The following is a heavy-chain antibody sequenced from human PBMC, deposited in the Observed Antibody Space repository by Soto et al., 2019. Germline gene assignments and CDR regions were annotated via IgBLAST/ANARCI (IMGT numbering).Heavy chain of an antibody. V-gene: IGHV3-15*07. D-gene: IGHD6-19*01. CDR3: TTDLWSSGWHPGGGDAFDI. Sequence: GGSLRLSCAASGFTFSNAWMNWVRQAPGKGLEWVGRIKSKTDGGTTDYAAPVKGRFTISRDDSKNTLYLQMNSLKTEDTAVYYCTTDLWSSGWHPGGGDAFDIWGQGTMVTVSS. CDR1: GFTFSNAW. CDR2: IKSKTDGGTT. J-gene: IGHJ3*02.